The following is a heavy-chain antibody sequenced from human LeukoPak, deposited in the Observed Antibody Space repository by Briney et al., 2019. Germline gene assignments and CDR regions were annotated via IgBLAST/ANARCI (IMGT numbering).Heavy chain of an antibody. CDR2: IKPNSGDT. CDR1: GYTFTDYY. J-gene: IGHJ4*02. V-gene: IGHV1-2*02. CDR3: ARGSPAGGLYPFEY. D-gene: IGHD2-15*01. Sequence: ASVKVSCKASGYTFTDYYMHWVRQAPGQGLEWMGWIKPNSGDTKYAQKFQGRVTMTRDTSISTAQMELSGLTSDDTAVYYCARGSPAGGLYPFEYWGQGTLLTVSS.